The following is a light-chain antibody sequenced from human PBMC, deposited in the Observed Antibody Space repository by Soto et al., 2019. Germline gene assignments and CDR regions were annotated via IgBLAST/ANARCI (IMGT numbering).Light chain of an antibody. CDR2: AAS. J-gene: IGKJ4*01. V-gene: IGKV1-9*01. CDR1: QGISSY. CDR3: QQINCYPT. Sequence: DIQLTQSPSFLSASVGDRVTIACRASQGISSYLAWYQQQPGKAPKLLIYAASTLQRGVPSRFSGSGSGTEFTLTISSLQPEDCATYHSQQINCYPTFVGGTKLDIK.